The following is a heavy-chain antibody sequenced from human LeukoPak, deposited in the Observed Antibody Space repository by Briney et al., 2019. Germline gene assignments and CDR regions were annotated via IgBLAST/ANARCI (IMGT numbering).Heavy chain of an antibody. Sequence: PGGSLRLSCAASGFTFSSYAMSWVRQAPGEGLEWVSAISGSGGSTYYADSVKGRFTISRDNSKNTLYLQMNSLRAEDTAVYYCAKSLLYYYDSSGYYYVPYFDYWGQGTLVTVSS. CDR3: AKSLLYYYDSSGYYYVPYFDY. CDR1: GFTFSSYA. J-gene: IGHJ4*02. D-gene: IGHD3-22*01. V-gene: IGHV3-23*01. CDR2: ISGSGGST.